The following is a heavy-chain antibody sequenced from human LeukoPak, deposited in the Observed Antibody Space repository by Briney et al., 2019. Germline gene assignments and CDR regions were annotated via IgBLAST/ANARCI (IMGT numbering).Heavy chain of an antibody. J-gene: IGHJ4*02. CDR3: ARDQTGDIDLDY. CDR1: GYTFASYD. D-gene: IGHD7-27*01. Sequence: GASVKVSCKASGYTFASYDINWVRQATGQGLEWMGWMNPNSGNTGYAQKFQGRVTMTRNTSISTAYMELSSLRSEDTAVYYCARDQTGDIDLDYWGQGTLVTVSS. CDR2: MNPNSGNT. V-gene: IGHV1-8*01.